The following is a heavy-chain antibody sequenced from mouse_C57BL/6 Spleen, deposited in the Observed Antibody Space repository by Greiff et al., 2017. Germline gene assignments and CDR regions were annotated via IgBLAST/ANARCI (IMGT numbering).Heavy chain of an antibody. J-gene: IGHJ1*03. CDR3: SIYGSSYWYFDV. Sequence: QVQLQQPGAELVKPGASVKVSCKASGYTFTSYWMHWVKQRPGQGLEWIGRIHPSASDTNYNQKFKGKATLTVDKSSSTAYMQLSSLTSEDSAVYYCSIYGSSYWYFDVWGTGTTVTVSS. CDR2: IHPSASDT. D-gene: IGHD1-1*01. CDR1: GYTFTSYW. V-gene: IGHV1-74*01.